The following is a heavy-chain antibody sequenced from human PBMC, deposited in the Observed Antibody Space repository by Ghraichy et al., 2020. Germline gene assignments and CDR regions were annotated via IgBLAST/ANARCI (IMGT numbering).Heavy chain of an antibody. CDR1: GYSISSGYY. V-gene: IGHV4-38-2*02. CDR2: IYHNGST. CDR3: AREGGSGSYSTYFDY. D-gene: IGHD3-10*01. Sequence: SETLSLTCAVSGYSISSGYYWGWIRQPPGKGLEWIGSIYHNGSTYYNPSLKSRVTISVDTSKNQFSLKLSSVTAADTAVYYCAREGGSGSYSTYFDYWGQGTLVTVSS. J-gene: IGHJ4*02.